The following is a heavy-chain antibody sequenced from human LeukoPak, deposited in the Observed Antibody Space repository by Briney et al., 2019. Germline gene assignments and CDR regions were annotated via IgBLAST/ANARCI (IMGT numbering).Heavy chain of an antibody. CDR3: ARGGYSYGSYYYMDV. CDR2: INPNSGGT. CDR1: GYTFTGYY. J-gene: IGHJ6*03. V-gene: IGHV1-2*02. D-gene: IGHD5-18*01. Sequence: ASVKVSCKASGYTFTGYYMHWVRQAPGQGLEWMGWINPNSGGTNYAQKFQGRVTMTRDTSISTAYMELSRLRSEDTAVYYCARGGYSYGSYYYMDVWGKGTTVTVSS.